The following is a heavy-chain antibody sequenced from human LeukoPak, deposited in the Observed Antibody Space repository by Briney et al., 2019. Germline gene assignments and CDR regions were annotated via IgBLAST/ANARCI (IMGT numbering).Heavy chain of an antibody. J-gene: IGHJ4*02. CDR2: ISYDGSKI. D-gene: IGHD6-19*01. V-gene: IGHV3-30*02. CDR1: GFTFNSYG. Sequence: GGSLRLSCAASGFTFNSYGMHWVRQAPGKGLEWVAYISYDGSKIYHADSVKGRFTTSRDNSKNTLYGQMISLGPEDTAVYYCAKGGSASYYDCWGQGTLVTVSS. CDR3: AKGGSASYYDC.